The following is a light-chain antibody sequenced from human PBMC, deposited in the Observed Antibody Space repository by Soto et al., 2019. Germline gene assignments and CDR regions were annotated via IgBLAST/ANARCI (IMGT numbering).Light chain of an antibody. J-gene: IGLJ1*01. CDR2: EVS. CDR3: SSYAGSDNPYV. Sequence: QSALTQPASVSGSPGQSITISCTGTSSDVGGYNYVSWYQQHPGKAPKLMIYEVSNRPSGVSNRFSGSKSGNTASLTVSGLQAEDEADYYCSSYAGSDNPYVFGTGTQLTVL. CDR1: SSDVGGYNY. V-gene: IGLV2-14*01.